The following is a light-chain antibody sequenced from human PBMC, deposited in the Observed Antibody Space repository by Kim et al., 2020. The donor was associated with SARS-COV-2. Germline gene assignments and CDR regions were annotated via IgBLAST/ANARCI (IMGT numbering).Light chain of an antibody. V-gene: IGKV1-39*01. J-gene: IGKJ2*02. CDR1: HTISTQ. CDR3: LQSYSAPRCT. CDR2: AAS. Sequence: ASLGDRVTILCRASHTISTQLNLYQHKPEKAPQHLIYAASTFETGVPSQFSVSGSGSDFTLTLTSLQPGDLSTYYCLQSYSAPRCTFGQGNDLGF.